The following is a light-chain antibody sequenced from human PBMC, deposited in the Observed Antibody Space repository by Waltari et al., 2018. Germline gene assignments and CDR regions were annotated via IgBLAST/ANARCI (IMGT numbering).Light chain of an antibody. CDR2: RND. V-gene: IGLV1-44*01. Sequence: QSVLTHPPSASGTPGQRVTISCSASTSTIGSNTVSWYEQLPGMAPKPLIFRNDQRPAGVPDRFSGSKSGTSASLAISGLQSEDEADYYCAVWDDSLNGWVFGGGTRLTVL. CDR1: TSTIGSNT. J-gene: IGLJ3*02. CDR3: AVWDDSLNGWV.